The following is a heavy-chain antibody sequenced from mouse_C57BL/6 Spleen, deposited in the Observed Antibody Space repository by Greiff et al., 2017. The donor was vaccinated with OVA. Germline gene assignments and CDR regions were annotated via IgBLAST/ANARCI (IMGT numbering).Heavy chain of an antibody. CDR2: IHPSDSDT. D-gene: IGHD2-5*01. CDR3: ARWNLNSNYYAMDY. CDR1: GYTFTSYW. Sequence: VQLQQSGAELVKPGASVKVSCKASGYTFTSYWMHWVKQRPGQGLEWIGRIHPSDSDTNYNQKFKGKATFTADTSSNTAYMQLSSLTTEDSAIYYCARWNLNSNYYAMDYWGQGTSVTVSS. V-gene: IGHV1-74*01. J-gene: IGHJ4*01.